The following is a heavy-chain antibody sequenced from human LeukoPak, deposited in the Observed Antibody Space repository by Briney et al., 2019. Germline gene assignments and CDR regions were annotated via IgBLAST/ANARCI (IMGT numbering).Heavy chain of an antibody. J-gene: IGHJ4*02. V-gene: IGHV3-30*18. Sequence: PGRSLRLSCAASGFTFSSYGMHWVRQAPGKGLEWVAVISYDGSNKYYADSVKGRFTISRDNSKNTLYLQMNSLRAEDTAVYYCAKARGWYNTGLDYWGQGTLVTVSS. CDR2: ISYDGSNK. D-gene: IGHD6-19*01. CDR1: GFTFSSYG. CDR3: AKARGWYNTGLDY.